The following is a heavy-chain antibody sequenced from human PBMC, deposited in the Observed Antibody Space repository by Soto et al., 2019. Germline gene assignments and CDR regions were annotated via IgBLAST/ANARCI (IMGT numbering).Heavy chain of an antibody. V-gene: IGHV1-3*01. J-gene: IGHJ4*02. CDR3: ARDGARITVFGVVYYFDY. Sequence: ASVKVSCKASGYTFSSHAMHWVRQAPGQRLEWMGWINAGNGNTKYSQNFQGRVAITRDTSASTAYMELRSLGSEDTAVYYCARDGARITVFGVVYYFDYWGQGXLVTVYS. CDR1: GYTFSSHA. D-gene: IGHD3-3*01. CDR2: INAGNGNT.